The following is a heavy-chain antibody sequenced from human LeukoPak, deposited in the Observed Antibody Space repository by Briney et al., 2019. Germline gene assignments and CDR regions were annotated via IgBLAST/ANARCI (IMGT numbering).Heavy chain of an antibody. CDR3: ASTPYYDFWRGYYADAFDI. V-gene: IGHV4-30-4*08. D-gene: IGHD3-3*01. CDR1: GGSISSGGYY. J-gene: IGHJ3*02. Sequence: SETLSLTCTVSGGSISSGGYYWSWIRQPPGKGLEGIGYIYYSGSTYYNPSLKSRVTISVDTSKNQFSLKLSSVTAAATAVYYCASTPYYDFWRGYYADAFDIWGQGTMVTVSS. CDR2: IYYSGST.